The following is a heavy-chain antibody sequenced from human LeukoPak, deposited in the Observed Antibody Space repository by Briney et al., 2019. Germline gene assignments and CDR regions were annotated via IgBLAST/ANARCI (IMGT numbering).Heavy chain of an antibody. Sequence: GGSLRLSCAASGFTFNTYAMSWVRQAPGKGLEWVSGISASGGSTYYADSVKGRFTISRDNSKNTLYLQMNSLRAEDTAVYYCAKFLRWLQFSGAFDIWGQGTMVTVSS. CDR2: ISASGGST. J-gene: IGHJ3*02. CDR3: AKFLRWLQFSGAFDI. CDR1: GFTFNTYA. V-gene: IGHV3-23*01. D-gene: IGHD5-24*01.